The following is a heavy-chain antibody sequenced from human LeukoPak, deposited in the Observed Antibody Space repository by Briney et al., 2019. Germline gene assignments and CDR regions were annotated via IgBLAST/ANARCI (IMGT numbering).Heavy chain of an antibody. D-gene: IGHD6-13*01. Sequence: PGGSLRLSCAASGFTFSDNYMSWIRQAPGKGLEWIGEINHSGSTNYNPSLKSRVTISVDTSQKQFSLRLSSVTAADTAVYYCARGRYLTTGGGAAAGFLDYWGQGTLVTVSS. CDR3: ARGRYLTTGGGAAAGFLDY. CDR1: GFTFSDNY. J-gene: IGHJ4*02. CDR2: INHSGST. V-gene: IGHV4-34*01.